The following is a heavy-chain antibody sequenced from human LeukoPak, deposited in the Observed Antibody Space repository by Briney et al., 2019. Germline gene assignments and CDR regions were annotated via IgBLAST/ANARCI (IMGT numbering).Heavy chain of an antibody. CDR3: ARDLEAGQPGVGIFDY. D-gene: IGHD3-10*01. Sequence: GASVKVSCKASGYTFTSYGIGWVRQAPGQGLEWMGWISAYNGNTNYAQKLQGRVTMTTDTSTSTAYMELRSLRSDDTAVYYCARDLEAGQPGVGIFDYWGQGTLVTVSS. V-gene: IGHV1-18*01. CDR2: ISAYNGNT. J-gene: IGHJ4*02. CDR1: GYTFTSYG.